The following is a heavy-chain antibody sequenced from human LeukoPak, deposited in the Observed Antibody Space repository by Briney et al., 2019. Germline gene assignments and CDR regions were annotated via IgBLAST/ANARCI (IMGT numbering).Heavy chain of an antibody. D-gene: IGHD7-27*01. CDR2: IYYSGST. Sequence: SETLSLTCTVSGGSISSYYWSWIRQPPGKGLEWIGYIYYSGSTNYNPSLKSRVTISVDTSKNQFSLKLSSVTAADTAVYFCARVYTGSDGNWFDPWGQGTLVTVSS. CDR1: GGSISSYY. CDR3: ARVYTGSDGNWFDP. J-gene: IGHJ5*02. V-gene: IGHV4-59*01.